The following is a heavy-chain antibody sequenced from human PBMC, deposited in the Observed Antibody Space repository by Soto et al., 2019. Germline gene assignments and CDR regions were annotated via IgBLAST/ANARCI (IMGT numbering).Heavy chain of an antibody. CDR2: INAGNGNT. D-gene: IGHD2-15*01. J-gene: IGHJ4*02. V-gene: IGHV1-3*01. CDR1: GYTFTSYA. Sequence: ASVKVSCKASGYTFTSYAMHWVRQAPGQRLEWMGWINAGNGNTKYSQKFQGRVTITRDTSASTAYMELSSLRSEYTAVYYCARDLGYALPDYWGQGTLVTVSS. CDR3: ARDLGYALPDY.